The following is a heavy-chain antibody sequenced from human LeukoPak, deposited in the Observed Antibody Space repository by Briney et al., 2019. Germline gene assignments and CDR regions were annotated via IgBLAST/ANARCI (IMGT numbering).Heavy chain of an antibody. V-gene: IGHV3-30*02. CDR3: ATGYQSDY. CDR1: GFTFSSYG. J-gene: IGHJ4*02. D-gene: IGHD6-25*01. CDR2: IRYDGSNK. Sequence: GGSLRLSCAASGFTFSSYGMHWVRQAPGKGLEWVAFIRYDGSNKYYADSVKGRFTISRDNAKNSLYLQMNSLRADDTAVYYCATGYQSDYWGQGTLVTVSS.